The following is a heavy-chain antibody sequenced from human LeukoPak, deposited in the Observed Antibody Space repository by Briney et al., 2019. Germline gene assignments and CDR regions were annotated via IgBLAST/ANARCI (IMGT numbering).Heavy chain of an antibody. D-gene: IGHD3-10*01. V-gene: IGHV3-74*01. CDR2: INTDGSTT. CDR1: GFTFSSYW. Sequence: GGTLRLTCAASGFTFSSYWMHWIRQAPGKGLVWVSRINTDGSTTCYADSVKGRFTISRDNAKNTLFQQMNIMSADATAGYYCARGVHYWGQGTLVGVSS. CDR3: ARGVHY. J-gene: IGHJ4*02.